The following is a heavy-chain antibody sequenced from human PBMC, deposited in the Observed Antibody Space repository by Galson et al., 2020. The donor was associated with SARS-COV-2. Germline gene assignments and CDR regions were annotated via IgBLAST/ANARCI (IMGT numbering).Heavy chain of an antibody. CDR3: VKEEAGAGNWYFDL. J-gene: IGHJ2*01. CDR2: IHYDGST. CDR1: GFAFSSSW. D-gene: IGHD6-13*01. Sequence: GGSLRLSCAASGFAFSSSWMHWVRQAPGKGLVWVSRIHYDGSTSYADSVQGRFSISRDNAINMLFLQMSSLRVDDTAVYYCVKEEAGAGNWYFDLWGRGTLVTVTS. V-gene: IGHV3-74*01.